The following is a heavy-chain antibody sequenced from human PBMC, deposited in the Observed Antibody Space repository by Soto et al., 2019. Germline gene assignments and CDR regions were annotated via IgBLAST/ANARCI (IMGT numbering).Heavy chain of an antibody. CDR1: GFTFSNSW. J-gene: IGHJ4*02. CDR2: INQDGSGK. Sequence: EVQLVESGGDLVQPGGSLRLSFAASGFTFSNSWMTWVRQAPGKGLEWVANINQDGSGKYYVESVKGRFTISRDNAQNSLFLQMNNLRGEDTAVYYCARREFWGQGTLVTVSS. CDR3: ARREF. V-gene: IGHV3-7*03.